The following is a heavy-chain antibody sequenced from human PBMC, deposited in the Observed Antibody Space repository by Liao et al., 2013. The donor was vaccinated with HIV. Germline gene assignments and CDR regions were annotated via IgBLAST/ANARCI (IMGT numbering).Heavy chain of an antibody. CDR1: GDSISDFH. CDR3: ARDGGGRGEGYFDV. J-gene: IGHJ4*02. CDR2: VSYSGNT. V-gene: IGHV4-59*01. D-gene: IGHD3-16*01. Sequence: QVQLQESGPGLVKPSKTLSLTCTVSGDSISDFHWSWIRQTPGKGLEWIGSVSYSGNTNSNPSLEDRLTISADVSKNQFSLRLTSVTPADTAVYFCARDGGGRGEGYFDVWGQGTQVTVSS.